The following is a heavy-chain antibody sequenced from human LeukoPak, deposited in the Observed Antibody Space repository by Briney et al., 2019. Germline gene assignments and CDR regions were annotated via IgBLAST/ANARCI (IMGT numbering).Heavy chain of an antibody. CDR2: ISYDGSNK. V-gene: IGHV3-30*18. CDR1: GFTFSSYG. J-gene: IGHJ4*02. Sequence: GGSLRLSCAASGFTFSSYGMHWVRQAPGKGLEWVAVISYDGSNKYYADSVKGRFTISRDNSKNTLYLQMNRLRAEDTAVYYCAKAGSYGGIVVVTAIGYWGQGTLVTVSS. CDR3: AKAGSYGGIVVVTAIGY. D-gene: IGHD2-21*02.